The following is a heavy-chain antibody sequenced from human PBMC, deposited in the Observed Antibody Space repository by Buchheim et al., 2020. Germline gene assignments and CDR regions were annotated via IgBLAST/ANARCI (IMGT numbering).Heavy chain of an antibody. CDR2: IIPIFGTA. CDR3: ARDRGIAVAGNNKGDWFDP. D-gene: IGHD6-19*01. CDR1: GGTFSSYA. J-gene: IGHJ5*02. Sequence: QEQLVQSGPEMKKPGSSVKVSCKASGGTFSSYAISWVRQAPGQGLEWMGGIIPIFGTANYAQKFQGRVTITADESTSTAYMELSSLRSEDTAVYYCARDRGIAVAGNNKGDWFDPWGQGTL. V-gene: IGHV1-69*01.